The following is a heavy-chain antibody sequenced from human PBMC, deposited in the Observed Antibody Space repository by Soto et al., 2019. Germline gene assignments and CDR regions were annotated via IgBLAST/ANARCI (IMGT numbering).Heavy chain of an antibody. CDR1: GGTFSSYA. Sequence: QVQLVQSGAEVKKPGSSVKVSCKASGGTFSSYAISWVRQAPGQGLEWMGGIIPIFGTANYAQKFQGRVTITADESTSTADMELSSLRSEDTAVYYCARHDCISSSCYYYYYYAMDVWGQGTTVTVSS. CDR3: ARHDCISSSCYYYYYYAMDV. D-gene: IGHD2-2*01. J-gene: IGHJ6*02. CDR2: IIPIFGTA. V-gene: IGHV1-69*12.